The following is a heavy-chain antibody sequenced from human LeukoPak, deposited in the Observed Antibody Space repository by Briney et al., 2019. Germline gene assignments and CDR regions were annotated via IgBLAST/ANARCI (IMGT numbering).Heavy chain of an antibody. Sequence: ASVKVSCKASGYFFSGYHVHWVRQATGQGLEWMGWMNPNSGNTGYAQKFQGRVTMTRNTSISTAYMELSSLRSEDTAVYYCARGIAAAGITAFDIWGQGTMVTVSS. CDR2: MNPNSGNT. CDR3: ARGIAAAGITAFDI. J-gene: IGHJ3*02. V-gene: IGHV1-8*02. D-gene: IGHD6-13*01. CDR1: GYFFSGYH.